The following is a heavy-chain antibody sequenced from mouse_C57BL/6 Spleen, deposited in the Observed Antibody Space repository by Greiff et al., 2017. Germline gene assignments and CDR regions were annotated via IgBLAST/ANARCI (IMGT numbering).Heavy chain of an antibody. CDR1: GFTFSDYG. V-gene: IGHV5-17*01. CDR2: ISSGSSTI. CDR3: ARSSLITTVVDFDY. Sequence: VQLQQSGGGLVKPGGSLKLSCAASGFTFSDYGMHWVRQAPEKGLEWVAYISSGSSTIYYADTVKGRFTISRDNAKNTLFLQMTSLRSEDTAMYYCARSSLITTVVDFDYWGQGTTLTVSS. J-gene: IGHJ2*01. D-gene: IGHD1-1*01.